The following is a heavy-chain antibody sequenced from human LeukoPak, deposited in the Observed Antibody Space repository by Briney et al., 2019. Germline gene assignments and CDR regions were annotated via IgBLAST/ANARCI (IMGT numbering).Heavy chain of an antibody. CDR1: GGTFSSYA. Sequence: SVKVSCKASGGTFSSYAISWVRQAPGQGLEWMGRIIPILGIANYAQKFQGRVTITADKSTSTAYMELSSLRSEDTAVYYCAREEGGYSYGSFDYWGQGTLVTVSS. CDR3: AREEGGYSYGSFDY. CDR2: IIPILGIA. J-gene: IGHJ4*02. V-gene: IGHV1-69*04. D-gene: IGHD5-18*01.